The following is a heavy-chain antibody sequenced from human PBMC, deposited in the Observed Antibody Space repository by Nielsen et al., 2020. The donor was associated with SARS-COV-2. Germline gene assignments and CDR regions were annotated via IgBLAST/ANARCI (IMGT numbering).Heavy chain of an antibody. J-gene: IGHJ4*02. CDR3: AKGCRDVDILTGKFDY. CDR2: ISVDGSKT. Sequence: GESLKISCVASGISLSSVAMHWVRQAPGKGLEWVALISVDGSKTFYGDSVRGRFTISRDNFKRKLFLQMNSLRVEDAAVYYCAKGCRDVDILTGKFDYWGQGTVVSVS. D-gene: IGHD3-9*01. CDR1: GISLSSVA. V-gene: IGHV3-30*18.